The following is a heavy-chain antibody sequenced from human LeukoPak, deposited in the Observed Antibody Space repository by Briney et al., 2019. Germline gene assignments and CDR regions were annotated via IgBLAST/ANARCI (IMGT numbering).Heavy chain of an antibody. Sequence: GGSLRLSCTASGFTLSRYWMSWVRQAPGKGLEWVASINQDESSIFYVDSVKGRFTISRDNAKNSLYLQMNSLRAEDTALYYCATGDVSSWEYFWGQGTLVTVSS. CDR1: GFTLSRYW. CDR2: INQDESSI. V-gene: IGHV3-7*01. J-gene: IGHJ4*02. CDR3: ATGDVSSWEYF. D-gene: IGHD6-13*01.